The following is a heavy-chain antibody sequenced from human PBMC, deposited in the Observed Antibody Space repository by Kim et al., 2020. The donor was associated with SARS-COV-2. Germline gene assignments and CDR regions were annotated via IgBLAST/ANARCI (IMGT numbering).Heavy chain of an antibody. Sequence: GGSLRLSCAASGFTFSSYGMHWVRQAPGKGLEWVAVIWYDGSNKYYADSVKGRFTISRDNSKNTLYLQMNSLRAEDTAVYYCARALANIAALAAYGMDVWGQGTTVTVSS. CDR1: GFTFSSYG. CDR3: ARALANIAALAAYGMDV. J-gene: IGHJ6*02. V-gene: IGHV3-33*08. D-gene: IGHD6-6*01. CDR2: IWYDGSNK.